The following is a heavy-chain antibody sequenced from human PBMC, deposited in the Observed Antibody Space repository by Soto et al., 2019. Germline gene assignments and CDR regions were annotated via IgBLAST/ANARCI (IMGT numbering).Heavy chain of an antibody. Sequence: QVQLVQSGAEVKKPGASVKVSCKASGYTFTSYGISWVRQAPGQGLEWMGWISAYNGNTNYAQKLQGRVTMTTDTSTRTAYMELRSLRSDDTAVYYCARGGASTWIQPRAAPVYDYWGQGTLVTVSS. CDR1: GYTFTSYG. V-gene: IGHV1-18*04. D-gene: IGHD5-18*01. CDR2: ISAYNGNT. J-gene: IGHJ4*02. CDR3: ARGGASTWIQPRAAPVYDY.